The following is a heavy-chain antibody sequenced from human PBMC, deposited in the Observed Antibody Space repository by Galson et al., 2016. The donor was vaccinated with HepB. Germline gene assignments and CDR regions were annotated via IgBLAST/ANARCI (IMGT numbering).Heavy chain of an antibody. CDR1: GGSVSSGSYY. J-gene: IGHJ5*02. CDR3: ARGLSYEDRLRDSGYYYNWFDP. D-gene: IGHD3-22*01. V-gene: IGHV4-39*07. Sequence: SETLSLTCTVSGGSVSSGSYYWNWIRQPPERGLEWIASIHYSGGTQFNPSLKSRVTISVSTSKNQFFLRLTSVTAADTAVYFCARGLSYEDRLRDSGYYYNWFDPWGRGTVVTISS. CDR2: IHYSGGT.